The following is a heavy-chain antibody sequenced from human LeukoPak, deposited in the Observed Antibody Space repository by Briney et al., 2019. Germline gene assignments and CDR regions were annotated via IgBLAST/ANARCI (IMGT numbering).Heavy chain of an antibody. V-gene: IGHV4-38-2*02. Sequence: SETLSLTCTVSGYSISSGYYWGWIRQPPGKGLEWIGSIYHSGSTYYNPSLKSRVTISVDTSKNQFSLKLSSVTAADTAVYYCARDDSYQEEQWPGGGFDYWGQGTLVTVSS. CDR2: IYHSGST. D-gene: IGHD6-19*01. CDR3: ARDDSYQEEQWPGGGFDY. J-gene: IGHJ4*02. CDR1: GYSISSGYY.